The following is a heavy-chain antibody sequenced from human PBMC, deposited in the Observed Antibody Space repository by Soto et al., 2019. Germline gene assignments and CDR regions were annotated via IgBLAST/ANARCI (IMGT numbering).Heavy chain of an antibody. Sequence: PSETLSLTCTVSGGSISSFYWSWIRQPPGKGLEWIGYIYYSGSTNYSPSLKSRVTISVDTSKNQFSLKLSSVTAADTAVYYCARDRASGLFDYWGQGTLVTVSS. CDR3: ARDRASGLFDY. CDR1: GGSISSFY. D-gene: IGHD3-10*01. CDR2: IYYSGST. V-gene: IGHV4-59*01. J-gene: IGHJ4*02.